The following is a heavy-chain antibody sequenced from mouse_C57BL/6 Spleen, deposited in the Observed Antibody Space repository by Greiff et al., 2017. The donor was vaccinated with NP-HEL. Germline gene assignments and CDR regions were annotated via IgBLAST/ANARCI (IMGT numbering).Heavy chain of an antibody. J-gene: IGHJ3*01. Sequence: QVQLKQSGPGLVAPSQSLSITCTVSGFSLTSYGVHWVRQPPGKGLEWLVVIWSDGSTTYNSALKSRLSISKDNSKSQVFLKMNRLQTDDTAMYYCARQITDGYYAWFAYWGQGTLVTVSA. V-gene: IGHV2-6-1*01. CDR3: ARQITDGYYAWFAY. CDR1: GFSLTSYG. CDR2: IWSDGST. D-gene: IGHD2-3*01.